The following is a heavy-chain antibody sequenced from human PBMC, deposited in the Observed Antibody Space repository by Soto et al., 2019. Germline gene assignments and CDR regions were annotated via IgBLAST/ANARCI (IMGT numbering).Heavy chain of an antibody. J-gene: IGHJ4*02. V-gene: IGHV3-23*01. CDR3: TTDPNWNYGNS. D-gene: IGHD1-7*01. CDR2: ISGSGGAT. Sequence: EVQLLESGGGLVQPGGSLRLSCAASGFTLSNYGMSWVRQAPGKGLEWVSGISGSGGATYHADFVKGRFTISRDKSKNTLYLQMDSLRAEDTAVYYCTTDPNWNYGNSWGQGTLVTVSS. CDR1: GFTLSNYG.